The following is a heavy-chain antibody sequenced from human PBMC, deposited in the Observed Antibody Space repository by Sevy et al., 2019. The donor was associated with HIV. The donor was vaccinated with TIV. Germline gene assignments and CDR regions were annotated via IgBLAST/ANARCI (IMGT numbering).Heavy chain of an antibody. Sequence: GGSLRLSCAASGFTFNTHVMNWVRQAPGKGLEWVSSISGFGNTYYADSVRDRYTISRDNAKNTLYLQMNSLKADDTAVYYCAKVLNPALESMMEVTVRSLKGFDVWGQGTMVTVSS. CDR1: GFTFNTHV. J-gene: IGHJ3*01. D-gene: IGHD3-22*01. V-gene: IGHV3-23*01. CDR3: AKVLNPALESMMEVTVRSLKGFDV. CDR2: ISGFGNT.